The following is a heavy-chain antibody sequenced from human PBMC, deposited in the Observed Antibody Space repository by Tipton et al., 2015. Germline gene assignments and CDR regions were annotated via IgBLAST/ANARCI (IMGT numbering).Heavy chain of an antibody. D-gene: IGHD6-19*01. CDR2: ISSDGSST. CDR3: ARYDSSGWNEYFQH. Sequence: AVCGFNFRSYWMHWVRQGPGKGLVWVARISSDGSSTGFADSVKGRFAISRDNAKNTLYLQMNSLRAEDTAVYYCARYDSSGWNEYFQHWGQGTLVTVSS. J-gene: IGHJ1*01. V-gene: IGHV3-74*01. CDR1: GFNFRSYW.